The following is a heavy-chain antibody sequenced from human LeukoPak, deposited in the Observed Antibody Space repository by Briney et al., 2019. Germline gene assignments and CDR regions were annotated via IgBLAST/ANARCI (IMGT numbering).Heavy chain of an antibody. J-gene: IGHJ4*02. D-gene: IGHD1-26*01. CDR1: GFTFDDYA. Sequence: PGGSLRLSCAASGFTFDDYAMHWVPQAPGKGLEWVSGISWNSGSIGYADSVKGRFTISRDNAKNSLYLQMNSLRAEDTALYYCAKDMQWELEGGFDYWGQGTLVTVSS. CDR2: ISWNSGSI. V-gene: IGHV3-9*01. CDR3: AKDMQWELEGGFDY.